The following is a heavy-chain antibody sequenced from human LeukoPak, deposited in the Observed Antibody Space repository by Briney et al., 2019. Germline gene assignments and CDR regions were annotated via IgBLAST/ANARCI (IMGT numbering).Heavy chain of an antibody. Sequence: GSLRLSCAGSGFTFSSYWMHWVRQGPGKGLVWVARINRDGSYTSYADSVKGRFTISRDNAKSTLYLQMNSLRAEDTAVYFCIKDDGNYGIDYWGQGTLVTVSS. V-gene: IGHV3-74*01. CDR1: GFTFSSYW. CDR3: IKDDGNYGIDY. CDR2: INRDGSYT. J-gene: IGHJ4*02. D-gene: IGHD1-7*01.